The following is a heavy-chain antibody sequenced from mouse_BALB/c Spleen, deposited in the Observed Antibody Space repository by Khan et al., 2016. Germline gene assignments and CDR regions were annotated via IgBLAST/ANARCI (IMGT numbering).Heavy chain of an antibody. J-gene: IGHJ3*01. CDR3: ASYYGCVGELAC. Sequence: VKLEESGSGLVAPSQSLSLTCTAPGFSLTGFSVNWARQPPGKALVWLGMIWGDGSTVYNSGLKSRLSLSKDDSQSPVLLKMNSLQTDDTDRNCWASYYGCVGELACWGQGTLVTGSA. D-gene: IGHD2-1*01. V-gene: IGHV2-6-7*01. CDR1: GFSLTGFS. CDR2: IWGDGST.